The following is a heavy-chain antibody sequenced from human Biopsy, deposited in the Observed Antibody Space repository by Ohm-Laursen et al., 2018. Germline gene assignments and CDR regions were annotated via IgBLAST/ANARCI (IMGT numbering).Heavy chain of an antibody. D-gene: IGHD2-21*01. CDR1: GFTFQDHA. CDR2: ISWNSGSI. CDR3: ARLGELHGLWYFDF. J-gene: IGHJ4*02. V-gene: IGHV3-9*01. Sequence: SLRLSCASSGFTFQDHAMHWVRQAPGKGLEWVSGISWNSGSINYAVSVQGRFTISRDNAKNSLYLQMNSLRVEDTALYFCARLGELHGLWYFDFWGQGALVTVSS.